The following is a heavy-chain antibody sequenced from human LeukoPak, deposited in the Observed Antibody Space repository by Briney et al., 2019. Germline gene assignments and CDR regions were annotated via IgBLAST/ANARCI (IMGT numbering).Heavy chain of an antibody. J-gene: IGHJ4*02. Sequence: GGSLRLSCAAAGFTFSSYWMHWVRQAPGKGLVWVSRINSDGSSTNYADSVKGRFTISRGNAENTLYLQMNSLRAEDTAVYYCARKAAGLTFDYWGQGTLVTVSS. CDR3: ARKAAGLTFDY. D-gene: IGHD6-13*01. CDR2: INSDGSST. CDR1: GFTFSSYW. V-gene: IGHV3-74*01.